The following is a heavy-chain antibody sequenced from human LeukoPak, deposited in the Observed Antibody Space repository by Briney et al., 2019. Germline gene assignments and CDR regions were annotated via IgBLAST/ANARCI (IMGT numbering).Heavy chain of an antibody. J-gene: IGHJ4*02. CDR3: AKDYSYDSIY. D-gene: IGHD5-18*01. V-gene: IGHV3-30*18. CDR1: GFTFSSYG. Sequence: GGSLRLSCAASGFTFSSYGMHWVRQAPGKGLEWVAVISYDGSNKYYADSVKGRFTISRDNSKNTLYLRMNSLRAEDTAVYYRAKDYSYDSIYWGQGTLVTVSS. CDR2: ISYDGSNK.